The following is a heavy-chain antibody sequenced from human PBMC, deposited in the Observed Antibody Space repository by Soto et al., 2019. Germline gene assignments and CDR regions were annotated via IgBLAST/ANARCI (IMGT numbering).Heavy chain of an antibody. CDR2: INHSGST. D-gene: IGHD3-10*01. V-gene: IGHV4-34*01. CDR3: ARRQYGSNSLWGLFDP. CDR1: GGSFSGYY. J-gene: IGHJ5*02. Sequence: QVQLQQWGAGLLKPSETLSLTCAVYGGSFSGYYWSWIRQPPGKGLEWIGEINHSGSTNYNPSLKSRVTMSVDTSKNQFSLKLSSVTAADTAVYYCARRQYGSNSLWGLFDPWGQGTLVTVSS.